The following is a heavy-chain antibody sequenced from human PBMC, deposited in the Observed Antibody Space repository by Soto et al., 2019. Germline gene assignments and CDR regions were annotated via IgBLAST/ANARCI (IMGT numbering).Heavy chain of an antibody. V-gene: IGHV1-69*12. CDR3: ARTYYYDRSGSVDI. D-gene: IGHD3-22*01. Sequence: QVQLVQSGAEVKKPGSSVKVSCKASGGTFSSYAISWVRQAPGQGLEWMGGIIPIFGTANYAQKFQGRVAIAADEATSTAYMELSSLRSEDTAVYYCARTYYYDRSGSVDIWGQGTMVTVSS. CDR2: IIPIFGTA. CDR1: GGTFSSYA. J-gene: IGHJ3*02.